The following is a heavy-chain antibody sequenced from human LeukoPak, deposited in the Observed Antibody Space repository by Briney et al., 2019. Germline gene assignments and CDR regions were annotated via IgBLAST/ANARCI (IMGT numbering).Heavy chain of an antibody. D-gene: IGHD5-12*01. Sequence: SETLFLTCSVSGGSIRSLGYSWGWIRQPPGKGLEWIASMYYIGTTYYNPSLKSRVTMSVDTSKNQFSLNLTSVTAADTAVFYCARSVSAYAGRGWFDPWGQGTLVTVSS. CDR1: GGSIRSLGYS. CDR2: MYYIGTT. CDR3: ARSVSAYAGRGWFDP. J-gene: IGHJ5*02. V-gene: IGHV4-39*07.